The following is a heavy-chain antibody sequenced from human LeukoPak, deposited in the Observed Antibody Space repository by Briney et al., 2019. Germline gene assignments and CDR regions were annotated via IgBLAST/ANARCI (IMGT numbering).Heavy chain of an antibody. D-gene: IGHD2-8*01. CDR3: ARAVLMVYAPLDV. J-gene: IGHJ6*04. V-gene: IGHV3-20*04. Sequence: GGSLRLSCAASGFTFDDYGMSWVRQAPGKGLEWVSGINWNGGSTGYADSVKGRFTISRDNAKNTLYLHMNSLRAEDTAVYYCARAVLMVYAPLDVWGKGTTVTVSS. CDR1: GFTFDDYG. CDR2: INWNGGST.